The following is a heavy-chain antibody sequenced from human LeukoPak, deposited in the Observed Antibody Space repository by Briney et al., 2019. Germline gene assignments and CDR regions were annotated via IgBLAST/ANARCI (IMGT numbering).Heavy chain of an antibody. CDR2: IHWNSGSL. Sequence: GRSLRLSCAASGFTFDDYATHWIRQAPGKGLEWVSGIHWNSGSLGYADSVKGRFTISRDNAKNSLFLQMNSLRTEDTALYYCAKDSGYTYGPLDVWGPGTTVTVSS. J-gene: IGHJ6*02. CDR3: AKDSGYTYGPLDV. D-gene: IGHD5-18*01. V-gene: IGHV3-9*01. CDR1: GFTFDDYA.